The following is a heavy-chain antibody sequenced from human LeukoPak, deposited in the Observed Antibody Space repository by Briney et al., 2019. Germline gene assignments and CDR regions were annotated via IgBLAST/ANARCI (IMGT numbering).Heavy chain of an antibody. CDR3: ARGGPIYCSGDSCYPGDY. CDR1: GFNFDDCA. Sequence: PGGSLRLSCAASGFNFDDCAMHWVRQVPGKGLEWASGISWNSDSIGYADSVKGRFTISRDNAKNSLYLQMNSLRAEDTAVYYCARGGPIYCSGDSCYPGDYWGQGTLVTVSS. CDR2: ISWNSDSI. V-gene: IGHV3-9*01. J-gene: IGHJ4*02. D-gene: IGHD2-15*01.